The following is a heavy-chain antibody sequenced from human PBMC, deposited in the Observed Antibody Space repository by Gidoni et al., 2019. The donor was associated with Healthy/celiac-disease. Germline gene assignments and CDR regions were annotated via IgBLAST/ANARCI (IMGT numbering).Heavy chain of an antibody. Sequence: EVQLVESGGGLVQPGGSLRLSCAASGFPFSSYSMNWVRQAPGKGLEWVSYISSSSSTIYYADSVKGRFTISRDNAKNSLYLQMNSLRDEDTAVYYCARDSPYYYDSSGYYRGGDYWGQGTLVTVSS. J-gene: IGHJ4*02. V-gene: IGHV3-48*02. CDR1: GFPFSSYS. D-gene: IGHD3-22*01. CDR3: ARDSPYYYDSSGYYRGGDY. CDR2: ISSSSSTI.